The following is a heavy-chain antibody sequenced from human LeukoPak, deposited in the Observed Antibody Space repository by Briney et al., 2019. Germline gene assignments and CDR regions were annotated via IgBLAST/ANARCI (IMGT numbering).Heavy chain of an antibody. CDR2: IYSGGST. D-gene: IGHD6-13*01. V-gene: IGHV3-53*01. CDR1: GFTVSSNY. CDR3: AIVPTAAGTS. Sequence: GGSLRLSCAASGFTVSSNYMSWVRQAPGKGLEWVSVIYSGGSTYFAESVKGRFTFSRKNSKKKLYLQMNSLRAEDTAVYSCAIVPTAAGTSWGEGALVTVSS. J-gene: IGHJ4*02.